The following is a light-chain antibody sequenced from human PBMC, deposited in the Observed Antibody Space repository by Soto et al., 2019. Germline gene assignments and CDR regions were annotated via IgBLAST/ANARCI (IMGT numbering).Light chain of an antibody. CDR3: HQSYSTLPWT. J-gene: IGKJ1*01. CDR1: QSISSY. V-gene: IGKV1-39*01. CDR2: AAS. Sequence: DIQMTQSPSSLSASVGDRVTITCRASQSISSYLNWYQQKPGKAPKLLIYAASSLQSGVPSRFSGSGSGTDFPLTISSLQPEDFATYYCHQSYSTLPWTFGQGTKVEIK.